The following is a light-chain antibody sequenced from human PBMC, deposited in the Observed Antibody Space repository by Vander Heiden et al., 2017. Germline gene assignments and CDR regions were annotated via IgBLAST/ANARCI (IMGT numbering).Light chain of an antibody. V-gene: IGKV3-11*01. CDR2: DAS. CDR3: QQRSNWPLT. Sequence: EIVLTQSPDTLSKSPGERATLSCRASKRVSSYLAWYHQKPGRAPRLLIYDASSRATGIPARFSGSGSGTEFTLAISSLEPQDFAVYFCQQRSNWPLTFGGGTKVEIK. CDR1: KRVSSY. J-gene: IGKJ4*01.